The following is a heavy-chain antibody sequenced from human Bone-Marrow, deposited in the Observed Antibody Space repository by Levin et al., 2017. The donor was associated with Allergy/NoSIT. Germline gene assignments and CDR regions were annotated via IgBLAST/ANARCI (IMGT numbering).Heavy chain of an antibody. V-gene: IGHV4-39*01. CDR1: GGSISSSSYY. J-gene: IGHJ4*02. D-gene: IGHD6-13*01. Sequence: SQTLSLPCTVSGGSISSSSYYWGWIRQPPGKGLEWIGSIYYSGSTYYNPSLKSRVTISVDTSKNQFSLKLSSVTAADTAVYYCARPFAKDDGSWGLFDYWGQGTLVTVSS. CDR3: ARPFAKDDGSWGLFDY. CDR2: IYYSGST.